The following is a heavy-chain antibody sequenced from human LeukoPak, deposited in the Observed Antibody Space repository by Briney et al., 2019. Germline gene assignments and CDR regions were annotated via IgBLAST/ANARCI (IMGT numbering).Heavy chain of an antibody. CDR1: GFTFSSYS. CDR3: ARESKFAFDI. V-gene: IGHV3-48*02. Sequence: GGSLRLSCAASGFTFSSYSMIWVRQAPAKGLEWVSIISSSSSSIYYADSVKGRFTVSRDNAKNSLYLQMNSLRDEDTAVYYCARESKFAFDIWGQGTMVTVSS. J-gene: IGHJ3*02. CDR2: ISSSSSSI.